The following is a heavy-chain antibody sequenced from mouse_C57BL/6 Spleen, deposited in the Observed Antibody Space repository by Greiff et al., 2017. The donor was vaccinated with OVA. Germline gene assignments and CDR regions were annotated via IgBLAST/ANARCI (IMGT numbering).Heavy chain of an antibody. Sequence: VQLQQSGAELVKPGASVKISCKASGYAFSSYWMNWVKQRPGKGLEWIGQIYPGDGDTNYNGKFKGKATLTADKSSSTAYMQLSSLTSEDSAVYFCARRENYGSPFAYWGQGTLVTVSA. CDR3: ARRENYGSPFAY. V-gene: IGHV1-80*01. J-gene: IGHJ3*01. CDR2: IYPGDGDT. D-gene: IGHD1-1*01. CDR1: GYAFSSYW.